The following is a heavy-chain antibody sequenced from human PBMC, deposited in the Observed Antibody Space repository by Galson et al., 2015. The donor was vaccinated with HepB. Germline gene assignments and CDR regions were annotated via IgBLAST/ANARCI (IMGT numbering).Heavy chain of an antibody. CDR1: GYSFSSHW. CDR2: IYPSDSDT. CDR3: ARGFYLGATRFDY. J-gene: IGHJ4*02. Sequence: QSGAEVKKPEESLKISCKGLGYSFSSHWIGWVRQVPGKGLEWMGIIYPSDSDTRYSPSFQGQVTISADKSITTAYLQWSSLKASDTAMYYCARGFYLGATRFDYWGQGTLVTVSS. V-gene: IGHV5-51*03. D-gene: IGHD1-26*01.